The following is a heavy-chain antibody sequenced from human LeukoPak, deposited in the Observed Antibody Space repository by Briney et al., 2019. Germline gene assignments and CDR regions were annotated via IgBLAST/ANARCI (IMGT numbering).Heavy chain of an antibody. D-gene: IGHD3-3*01. CDR2: IIPIFGTA. CDR1: GYTFTSSG. V-gene: IGHV1-69*13. CDR3: ARAQITIFGVVTPTTNDAFDV. Sequence: ASVKVSCKASGYTFTSSGISWVRQAPGQGLEWMGGIIPIFGTANYAQKFQGRVTITADESTSTAYMELSSLRSEDTAVYYCARAQITIFGVVTPTTNDAFDVWGQGTMVTVSP. J-gene: IGHJ3*01.